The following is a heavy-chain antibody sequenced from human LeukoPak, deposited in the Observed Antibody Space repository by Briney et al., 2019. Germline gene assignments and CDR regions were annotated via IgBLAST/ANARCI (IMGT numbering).Heavy chain of an antibody. CDR1: GFSLSNYA. D-gene: IGHD3-10*01. V-gene: IGHV3-23*01. Sequence: GGSLTLSYVVSGFSLSNYAMSWVRQPPGKGLEWVSYISEKGGSTTDDVSVQGRFTITQDNSMNAVDLQINSVRAEDTAVYCCAKRGVVIRGILLIGYHTEAYHYDHWGQGTLVTVSS. J-gene: IGHJ4*02. CDR2: ISEKGGST. CDR3: AKRGVVIRGILLIGYHTEAYHYDH.